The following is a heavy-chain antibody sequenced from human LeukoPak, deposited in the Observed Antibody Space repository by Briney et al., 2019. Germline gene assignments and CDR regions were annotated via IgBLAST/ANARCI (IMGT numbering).Heavy chain of an antibody. CDR2: ISSTSSTI. CDR1: GFTFSSYS. J-gene: IGHJ4*02. Sequence: PGGSLRLSCAASGFTFSSYSMNWVRQAPGKGLEWVSYISSTSSTIYYADSVKGRFTISRDNANAKNSLYLQMNSLRAEDTAVYYCARDPGTFYSGYDSGYFDYWGQGTLVTVSS. D-gene: IGHD5-12*01. V-gene: IGHV3-48*04. CDR3: ARDPGTFYSGYDSGYFDY.